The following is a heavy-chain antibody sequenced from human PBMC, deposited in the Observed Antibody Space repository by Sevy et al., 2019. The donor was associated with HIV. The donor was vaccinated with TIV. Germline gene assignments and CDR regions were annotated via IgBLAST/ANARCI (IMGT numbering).Heavy chain of an antibody. Sequence: GGSLRLSCAASGFTFSSYSMNWVRQAPGKGLEWVSSISSSSSYIYYADSVKGRFTISRDNAQNSLYLQMNSLRAEDTPVYYGARGFRELLQPPNYWGQGTLVTVSS. D-gene: IGHD3-10*01. V-gene: IGHV3-21*01. CDR2: ISSSSSYI. J-gene: IGHJ4*02. CDR1: GFTFSSYS. CDR3: ARGFRELLQPPNY.